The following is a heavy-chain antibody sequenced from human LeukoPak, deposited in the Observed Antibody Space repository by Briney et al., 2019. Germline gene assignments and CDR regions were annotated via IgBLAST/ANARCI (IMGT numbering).Heavy chain of an antibody. CDR3: ARSHIVVVTASSPPDY. J-gene: IGHJ4*02. CDR1: GYTFTSYG. D-gene: IGHD2-21*02. V-gene: IGHV1-18*01. CDR2: ISAYNGNT. Sequence: ASVKVSRKASGYTFTSYGISWVRQAPGQGLEWMGWISAYNGNTNYAQKLQGRVTMTTDTSTSTAYMELRSLRSDDTAVYYCARSHIVVVTASSPPDYWGQGTLSPSPQ.